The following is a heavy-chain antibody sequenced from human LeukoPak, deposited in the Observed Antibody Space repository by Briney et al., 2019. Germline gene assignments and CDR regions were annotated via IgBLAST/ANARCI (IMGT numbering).Heavy chain of an antibody. CDR2: ISGSGGST. J-gene: IGHJ1*01. V-gene: IGHV3-23*01. Sequence: GGSLRLSCAASGFTFSSYAMSWVRQAPGKGLEWVSAISGSGGSTYYADSVKGRFTISRDNSKNTLYLQMNSLRAEDTAVYYCAKARIVVVPAATEYFQHWGQGTLVTVSS. CDR3: AKARIVVVPAATEYFQH. D-gene: IGHD2-2*01. CDR1: GFTFSSYA.